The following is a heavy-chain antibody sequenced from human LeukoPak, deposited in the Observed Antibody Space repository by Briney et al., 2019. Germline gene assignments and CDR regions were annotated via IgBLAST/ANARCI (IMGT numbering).Heavy chain of an antibody. CDR2: LYYSGST. Sequence: PSETLSLTCSVSGGSISTSSYYWGWIRQPPGKGLEWIETLYYSGSTHSNPSLKSRVSISVDTSKNQFSLKLSSVTAADTAVYYCARRAAGAFDIWGQGTMVTVS. J-gene: IGHJ3*02. CDR1: GGSISTSSYY. CDR3: ARRAAGAFDI. D-gene: IGHD6-25*01. V-gene: IGHV4-39*01.